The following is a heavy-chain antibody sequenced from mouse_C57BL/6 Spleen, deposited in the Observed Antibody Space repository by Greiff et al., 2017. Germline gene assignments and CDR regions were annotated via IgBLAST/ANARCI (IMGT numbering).Heavy chain of an antibody. D-gene: IGHD2-5*01. Sequence: QVTLKVSGPGLLQSSQTLSLSCSFSGFSLSTSGMGVSWIRQPSGMGLVWLAHTYWDDDKRYNPSLKSRLTISKDTSRNQVFLMITSVDTADTATYYCALCACYSNDDWYFDVWGTGTTVTVSS. CDR2: TYWDDDK. CDR1: GFSLSTSGMG. CDR3: ALCACYSNDDWYFDV. V-gene: IGHV8-12*01. J-gene: IGHJ1*03.